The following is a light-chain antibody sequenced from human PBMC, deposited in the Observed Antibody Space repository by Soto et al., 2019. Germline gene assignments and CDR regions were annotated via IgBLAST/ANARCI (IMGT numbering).Light chain of an antibody. CDR3: QKYNSASWT. CDR2: GAS. V-gene: IGKV3-20*01. Sequence: PGESATLSCRASQSLRSGDLACYQQIPGQAPGLLIYGASSRATGIPDGFSGSGSGTGFTLTISSLQPEDVATYYCQKYNSASWTFGQGTKVDIK. CDR1: QSLRSGD. J-gene: IGKJ1*01.